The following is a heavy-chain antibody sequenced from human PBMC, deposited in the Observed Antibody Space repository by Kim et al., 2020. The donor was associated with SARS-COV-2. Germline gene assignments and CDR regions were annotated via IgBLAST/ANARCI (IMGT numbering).Heavy chain of an antibody. D-gene: IGHD6-19*01. Sequence: SAKGRFTISRDNSTTTLDLKMNSLRAEDTAVYYCAKDKVSSGWYPRWFDPWGQGTLVTVSS. V-gene: IGHV3-23*01. J-gene: IGHJ5*02. CDR3: AKDKVSSGWYPRWFDP.